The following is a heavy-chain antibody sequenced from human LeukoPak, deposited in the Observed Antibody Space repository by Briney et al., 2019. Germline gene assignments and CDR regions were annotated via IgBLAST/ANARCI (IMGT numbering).Heavy chain of an antibody. CDR1: GGSISSDNYS. Sequence: SETLSLTCTVSGGSISSDNYSWSWIRQPAGKGLEWIGRVYTSGSTNYNPSLKSRVTISVDTSKKQFSLKLSSVTAADTAVYYCAREKIGYYDGSGRGWFDPWGQGTWSPSPQ. J-gene: IGHJ5*02. V-gene: IGHV4-61*02. D-gene: IGHD3-22*01. CDR2: VYTSGST. CDR3: AREKIGYYDGSGRGWFDP.